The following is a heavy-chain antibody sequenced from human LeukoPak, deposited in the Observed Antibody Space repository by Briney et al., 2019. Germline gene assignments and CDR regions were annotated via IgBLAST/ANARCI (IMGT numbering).Heavy chain of an antibody. J-gene: IGHJ5*02. CDR3: ARCDGFGVSNPYNWFDP. D-gene: IGHD3-10*01. CDR1: GYSFTSYW. Sequence: GESLKISCKGSGYSFTSYWIGWVRQMPGKGLEWMGIIYPDDSDTRYSPSFQGQVTISADKSISTAYLQWSSLKASDTAMYYCARCDGFGVSNPYNWFDPWGQGTLLTVSS. CDR2: IYPDDSDT. V-gene: IGHV5-51*01.